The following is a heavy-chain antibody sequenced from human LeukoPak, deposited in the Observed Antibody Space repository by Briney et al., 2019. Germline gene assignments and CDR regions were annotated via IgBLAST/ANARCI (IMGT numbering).Heavy chain of an antibody. V-gene: IGHV3-20*04. J-gene: IGHJ4*02. CDR3: ARALSIQLWFLAGYFDY. D-gene: IGHD5-18*01. CDR2: INWNGGST. Sequence: PGGSLRLSCAVSGFTFDDYGMSWVRQAPGKGLEWVSGINWNGGSTVYADSVKGRFTISRDNAKNSLYLQMNSLRAEDTALYYCARALSIQLWFLAGYFDYWGQGTLVTVSS. CDR1: GFTFDDYG.